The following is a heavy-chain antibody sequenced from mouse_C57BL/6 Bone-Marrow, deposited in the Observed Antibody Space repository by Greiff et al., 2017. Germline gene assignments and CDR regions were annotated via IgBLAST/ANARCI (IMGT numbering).Heavy chain of an antibody. CDR2: IDPSDSYT. V-gene: IGHV1-59*01. J-gene: IGHJ1*03. D-gene: IGHD1-1*01. CDR3: ARRGTGSSYDWYFDV. Sequence: VQLQQPGAELVRPGTSVKLSCKASGYTFTSYWMHWVKQRPGQGLEWIGVIDPSDSYTNYNQKFKGKATLTVDTSSSTAYMQLSSLTSEDSAVYYCARRGTGSSYDWYFDVWGTGTTVTVSS. CDR1: GYTFTSYW.